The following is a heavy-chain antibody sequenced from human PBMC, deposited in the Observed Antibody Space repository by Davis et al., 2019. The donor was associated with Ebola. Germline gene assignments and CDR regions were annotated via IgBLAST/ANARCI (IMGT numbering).Heavy chain of an antibody. Sequence: ASVKVSCKASGYTFTGYYMHWVRQAPGQGLEWMGWINPNSGGPNYAQKFQGWVTMTRDTSISTAYMELSRLRSDDTAVYYCARGFGFWSGYYSYYGMDVWGQGTTVTVSS. J-gene: IGHJ6*02. D-gene: IGHD3-3*01. CDR1: GYTFTGYY. V-gene: IGHV1-2*04. CDR2: INPNSGGP. CDR3: ARGFGFWSGYYSYYGMDV.